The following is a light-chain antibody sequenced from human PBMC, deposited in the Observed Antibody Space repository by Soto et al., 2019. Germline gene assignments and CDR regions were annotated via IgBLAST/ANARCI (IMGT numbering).Light chain of an antibody. Sequence: EIVLTQSPATLSLSPGERATLSCRASQSVSSYLAWYQQKPGQAPRLLIYDASNRATGIQARFSGSGSGTDVTLTISSLEPEDFAVYYCQQRSNWPRTFGQGTKLEIK. CDR3: QQRSNWPRT. V-gene: IGKV3-11*01. CDR1: QSVSSY. J-gene: IGKJ2*01. CDR2: DAS.